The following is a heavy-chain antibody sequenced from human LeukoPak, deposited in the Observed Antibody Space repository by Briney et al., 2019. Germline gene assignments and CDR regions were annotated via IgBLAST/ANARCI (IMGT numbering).Heavy chain of an antibody. V-gene: IGHV1-2*02. Sequence: ASVKVSCMASGYTFTGYYMHWVRQAPGQGLEWMGWINPNSGGTNYAQKFQGRVTMTRDTSISTAYMELSRLRSDDTAVYYCARDPYVGASYAFDIWGQGTMVTVSS. CDR2: INPNSGGT. CDR3: ARDPYVGASYAFDI. CDR1: GYTFTGYY. D-gene: IGHD1-26*01. J-gene: IGHJ3*02.